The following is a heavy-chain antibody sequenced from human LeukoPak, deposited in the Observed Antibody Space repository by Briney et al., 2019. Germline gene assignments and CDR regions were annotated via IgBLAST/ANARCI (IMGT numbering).Heavy chain of an antibody. D-gene: IGHD6-19*01. CDR2: IKQDGSEK. V-gene: IGHV3-7*01. CDR1: GFTFSSHW. J-gene: IGHJ4*02. CDR3: AREPHIAVVTHFDY. Sequence: SGGSLRLSCAASGFTFSSHWMSWVRQAPGKGLEWVANIKQDGSEKYYVDSVKGRFTISRDNAKNSLFLQMNSLRVEGTAVYYCAREPHIAVVTHFDYWGQGTLVTVSS.